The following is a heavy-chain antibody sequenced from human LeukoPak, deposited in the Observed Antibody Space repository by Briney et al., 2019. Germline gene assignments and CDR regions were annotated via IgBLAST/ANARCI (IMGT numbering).Heavy chain of an antibody. CDR3: AKDSSGWNNWFDP. J-gene: IGHJ5*02. Sequence: TGGSLRLSCAASGFTFSSYGMSWVRQAPGKGLEWVSAISGSGGSTYDADSVKGRFTISRDNSKNTLYLQMNSLRAEDTAVYYCAKDSSGWNNWFDPWGQGTLVTVSS. V-gene: IGHV3-23*01. CDR2: ISGSGGST. CDR1: GFTFSSYG. D-gene: IGHD6-19*01.